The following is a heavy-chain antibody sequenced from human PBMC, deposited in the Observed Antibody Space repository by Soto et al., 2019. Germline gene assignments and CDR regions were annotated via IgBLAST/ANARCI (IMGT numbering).Heavy chain of an antibody. V-gene: IGHV3-49*03. Sequence: PGGSLRLSCTASGFTFGDYAMSWFRQAPGKGLEWVGFIRSKAYGGTTEYAASVKGRFTISRDDSKSIAYLQMNSLKTEDTAVYYCTRDFAAYYDFWSGTLGPDAFDIWGQGTMVT. D-gene: IGHD3-3*01. CDR2: IRSKAYGGTT. CDR1: GFTFGDYA. J-gene: IGHJ3*02. CDR3: TRDFAAYYDFWSGTLGPDAFDI.